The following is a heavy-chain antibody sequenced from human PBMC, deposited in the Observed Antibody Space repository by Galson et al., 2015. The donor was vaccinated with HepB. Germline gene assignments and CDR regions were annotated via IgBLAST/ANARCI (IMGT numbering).Heavy chain of an antibody. CDR3: ASIRTDWYYGMDV. CDR1: GYTFTSYG. D-gene: IGHD1/OR15-1a*01. V-gene: IGHV1-18*01. CDR2: ISAYNGNT. J-gene: IGHJ6*02. Sequence: SVKVSCKASGYTFTSYGISWVRQAPGQGLEWMGWISAYNGNTNYAQKLQGRVTMTTDTSTSTAYMELRSLRPDDTAVYYCASIRTDWYYGMDVWGQGTTVTVSS.